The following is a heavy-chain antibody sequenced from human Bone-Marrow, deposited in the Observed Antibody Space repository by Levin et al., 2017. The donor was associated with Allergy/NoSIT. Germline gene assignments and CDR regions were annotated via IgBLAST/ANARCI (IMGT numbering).Heavy chain of an antibody. V-gene: IGHV3-33*01. CDR3: ARINSSGYYRARYYFDY. Sequence: PGESLKISCAASGFTFSSYGMHWVRQAPGKGLEWVAVIWYDGSNKYYADSVKGRFTISRDNSKNTLYLQMNSLRAEDTAVYYCARINSSGYYRARYYFDYWGQGTLVTVSS. CDR2: IWYDGSNK. D-gene: IGHD3-22*01. J-gene: IGHJ4*02. CDR1: GFTFSSYG.